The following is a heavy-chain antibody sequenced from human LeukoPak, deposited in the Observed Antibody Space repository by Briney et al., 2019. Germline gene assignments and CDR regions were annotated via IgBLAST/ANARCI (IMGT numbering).Heavy chain of an antibody. Sequence: SETLSLTCTVSGGPISSYYWSWIRQPPGKGLEWIGYIYYSGSTNYNPSLKSRATISVDTSKNQFSLKLSSVTAADTAVYYCARGPDSPSYYYYMDVWGKGTTVTVSS. D-gene: IGHD3-10*01. CDR2: IYYSGST. CDR1: GGPISSYY. CDR3: ARGPDSPSYYYYMDV. J-gene: IGHJ6*03. V-gene: IGHV4-59*08.